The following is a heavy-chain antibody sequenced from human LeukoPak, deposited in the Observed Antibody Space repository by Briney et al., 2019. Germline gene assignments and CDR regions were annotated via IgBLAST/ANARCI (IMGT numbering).Heavy chain of an antibody. CDR2: VIHSGSP. J-gene: IGHJ4*02. Sequence: SETLSLTCAVYGGSFSGYYWSWIRQPPGKGLEWIGEVIHSGSPNYNPSLKSRVTMSIDTSKNQFSLNLSSVTAADTAVYYCARRHYEILSGYPSWGQGILVTVSS. V-gene: IGHV4-34*12. D-gene: IGHD3-9*01. CDR1: GGSFSGYY. CDR3: ARRHYEILSGYPS.